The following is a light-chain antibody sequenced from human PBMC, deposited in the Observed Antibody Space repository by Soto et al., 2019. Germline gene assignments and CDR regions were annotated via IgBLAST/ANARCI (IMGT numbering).Light chain of an antibody. CDR2: GNS. CDR1: SSNIGACYN. J-gene: IGLJ2*01. Sequence: QSMLTQPPSVSGAPGQRVTISCTGSSSNIGACYNVHWYQQLPGTAPKLLIYGNSNRPSGVPDRFSGSKSGTSASLAITGLQAEDEADYYCQSYDSSLSGFVVFGGGTKVTVL. V-gene: IGLV1-40*01. CDR3: QSYDSSLSGFVV.